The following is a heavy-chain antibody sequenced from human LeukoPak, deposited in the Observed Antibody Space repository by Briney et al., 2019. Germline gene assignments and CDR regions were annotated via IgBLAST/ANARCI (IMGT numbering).Heavy chain of an antibody. Sequence: GGSLRLSCAASGFTFSSYAMHWVRQAPGKGLEYVSAISSNGGSTYYANSVKDRFTISRDNSKNTLYLQMGSLRPEDMAVYYCTRHVPFCSGGSCRYGYWGQGTLVTVSS. D-gene: IGHD2-15*01. CDR2: ISSNGGST. J-gene: IGHJ4*02. V-gene: IGHV3-64*01. CDR3: TRHVPFCSGGSCRYGY. CDR1: GFTFSSYA.